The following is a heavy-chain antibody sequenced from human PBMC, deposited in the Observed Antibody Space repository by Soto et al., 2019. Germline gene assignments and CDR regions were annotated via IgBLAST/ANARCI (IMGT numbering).Heavy chain of an antibody. V-gene: IGHV3-7*05. D-gene: IGHD3-9*01. CDR3: ARADYDILTGYSGDHSY. CDR2: IKQDGSEK. J-gene: IGHJ4*02. CDR1: GFTFSSYW. Sequence: GGSLRLSCAASGFTFSSYWMSWVRQAPGKGLEWVANIKQDGSEKYYVDSVKGRFTISRDNAKNSLYLQMNSLRAEDTAVYYCARADYDILTGYSGDHSYWGQGTLVTVSS.